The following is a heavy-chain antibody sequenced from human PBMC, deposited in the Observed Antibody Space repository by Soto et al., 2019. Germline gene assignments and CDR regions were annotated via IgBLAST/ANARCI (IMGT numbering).Heavy chain of an antibody. CDR1: GFTFSSYA. J-gene: IGHJ5*02. CDR2: ISGSGGST. Sequence: EVQLLESGGGLVQPGGSLRLSCAASGFTFSSYAMSWVRQAPGKGLEWVSAISGSGGSTYYADSVKGRFTISRDNSKNTLYLQVNSLRAEDRAVYYCAKDREKGIAVAGTVDWFDPWGQGTLVTVSS. V-gene: IGHV3-23*01. CDR3: AKDREKGIAVAGTVDWFDP. D-gene: IGHD6-19*01.